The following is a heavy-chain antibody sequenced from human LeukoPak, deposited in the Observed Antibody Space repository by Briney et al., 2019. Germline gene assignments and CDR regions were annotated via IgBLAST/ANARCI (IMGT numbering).Heavy chain of an antibody. CDR1: GFSFSDYW. CDR2: IKSKNEGGTR. CDR3: TSGGGTMDF. J-gene: IGHJ4*02. Sequence: PGGPLRLSCAASGFSFSDYWMSWVRQAPGKGLESVGRIKSKNEGGTRDYGAPVKGRFSISRDDSTNTLYLQMNSLKIEDTAVYYCTSGGGTMDFWGQGTLVTVSS. D-gene: IGHD2-15*01. V-gene: IGHV3-15*01.